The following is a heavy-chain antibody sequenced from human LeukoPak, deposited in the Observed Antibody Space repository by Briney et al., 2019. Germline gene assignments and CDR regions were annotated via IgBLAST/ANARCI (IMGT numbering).Heavy chain of an antibody. Sequence: GGSLRLSCAASGFTFSSYAVSWVRQAPGKGLEWVSAISGSGGSTYYADSVKGRFTISRDNSKNTLYLQMNSLRAEDTAVHYCAKLGSNYEYYFDYWGQGTLVTVSS. CDR2: ISGSGGST. J-gene: IGHJ4*02. D-gene: IGHD4-4*01. CDR1: GFTFSSYA. CDR3: AKLGSNYEYYFDY. V-gene: IGHV3-23*01.